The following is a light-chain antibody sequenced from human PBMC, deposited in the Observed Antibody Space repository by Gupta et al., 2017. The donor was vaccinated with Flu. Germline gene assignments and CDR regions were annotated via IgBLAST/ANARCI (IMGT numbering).Light chain of an antibody. CDR3: SSYAGSNNGV. CDR1: SSDFGGYNY. CDR2: EVS. Sequence: TSSDFGGYNYVSCDHMCPGKAPRLLFYEVSKRPSGGPGRFSGSKSGNTASLTVSGLQAEDEADYYCSSYAGSNNGVFGTGTKVTVL. V-gene: IGLV2-8*01. J-gene: IGLJ1*01.